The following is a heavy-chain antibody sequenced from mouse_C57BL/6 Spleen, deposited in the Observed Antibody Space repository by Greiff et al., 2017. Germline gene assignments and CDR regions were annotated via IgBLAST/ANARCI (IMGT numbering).Heavy chain of an antibody. CDR2: IYPGSGST. D-gene: IGHD2-4*01. J-gene: IGHJ2*01. CDR3: ASGRYDYEFDY. V-gene: IGHV1-55*01. Sequence: QVQLQQPGAELVKPGASVTMSCKASGYTFTSYWITWVKQRPGQGLAWIGDIYPGSGSTNYNEKFKSKATLTVDTSSSTAYMQLSSLTSEDSAVYYCASGRYDYEFDYWGQGTTLTVSS. CDR1: GYTFTSYW.